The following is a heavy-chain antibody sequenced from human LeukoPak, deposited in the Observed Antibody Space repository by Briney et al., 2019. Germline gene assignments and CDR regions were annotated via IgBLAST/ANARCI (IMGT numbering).Heavy chain of an antibody. D-gene: IGHD3-10*01. V-gene: IGHV1-18*01. J-gene: IGHJ6*03. CDR1: GYTFTSYG. Sequence: ASVKVSCKASGYTFTSYGISWVRQAPGQGLEWMGWISAYNGNTNYAQKLQGRVTMTTDTSTSTAYMELRSPRSDDTAVYYCARYGSGSYYNVRDYYYYYMDVWGKGTTVTISS. CDR3: ARYGSGSYYNVRDYYYYYMDV. CDR2: ISAYNGNT.